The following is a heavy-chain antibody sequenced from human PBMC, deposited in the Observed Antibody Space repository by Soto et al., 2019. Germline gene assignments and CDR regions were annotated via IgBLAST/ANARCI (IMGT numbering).Heavy chain of an antibody. Sequence: SETLCLTCTVAGGYIRGKGCYWGWIRKPPGKGLEWIGSIYYRGSTYDNPSLKSRVTIFIDTSKNQFSLRLTSVTAEDTALYYCARQPKGSSSSGLGNWFDPWGPGILVTVSS. D-gene: IGHD6-6*01. V-gene: IGHV4-39*01. CDR1: GGYIRGKGCY. J-gene: IGHJ5*02. CDR2: IYYRGST. CDR3: ARQPKGSSSSGLGNWFDP.